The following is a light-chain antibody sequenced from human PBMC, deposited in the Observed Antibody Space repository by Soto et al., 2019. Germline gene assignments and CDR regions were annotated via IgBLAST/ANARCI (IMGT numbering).Light chain of an antibody. V-gene: IGKV3-20*01. CDR1: QIVSNNY. Sequence: EIVLTQSPGPLSLSPGERATLSFRASQIVSNNYLAWYQQKPGQAPRLLIYGASNRATGIPDRFSGSGSGTEFTLTISRLDPEDFAVYYCKQYGSSGTFGQGTKVDIK. CDR3: KQYGSSGT. CDR2: GAS. J-gene: IGKJ1*01.